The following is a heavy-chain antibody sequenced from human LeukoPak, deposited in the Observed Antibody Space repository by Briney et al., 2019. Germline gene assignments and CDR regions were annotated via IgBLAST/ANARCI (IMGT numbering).Heavy chain of an antibody. Sequence: KAGGSLRVSCAASGFTFSSDSMNWVRQAPGKGLEWVSSISSSSSYIYYADSVKGRFTISRDNAKNSLYLQMNSLRAEDTAVYSFARDLKVRLGVTVAGYFDDSGQGTLVTVSS. D-gene: IGHD6-19*01. CDR1: GFTFSSDS. V-gene: IGHV3-21*01. J-gene: IGHJ4*01. CDR2: ISSSSSYI. CDR3: ARDLKVRLGVTVAGYFDD.